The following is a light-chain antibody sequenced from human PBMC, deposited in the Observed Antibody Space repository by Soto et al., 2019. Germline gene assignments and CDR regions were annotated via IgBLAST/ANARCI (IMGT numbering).Light chain of an antibody. CDR1: QSVSNSY. J-gene: IGKJ1*01. Sequence: EIVMTQSPATLSVSPGESATISCRASQSVSNSYVAWYQQKSGQAPRLLIYDTSSRVTGIPDRFSGSGSGTDFTLTISRLEPEDFAVYYCQQYGSSPTFGQGTKVDNK. CDR2: DTS. V-gene: IGKV3-20*01. CDR3: QQYGSSPT.